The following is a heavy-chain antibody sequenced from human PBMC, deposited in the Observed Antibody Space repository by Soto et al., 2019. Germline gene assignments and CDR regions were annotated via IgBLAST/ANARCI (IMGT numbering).Heavy chain of an antibody. Sequence: EVQLAESGGGMVQPGGSLRLSYVASGFTFSSYDMHWVRQAPGKGLEYVSSISSNGGTTYYGNSVKGRFTISRDNSKNTLYLQMGSLRAEDMAVYYCVRRVSGNYDDWGQGTLVTVSS. CDR3: VRRVSGNYDD. CDR2: ISSNGGTT. V-gene: IGHV3-64*01. CDR1: GFTFSSYD. D-gene: IGHD1-7*01. J-gene: IGHJ4*02.